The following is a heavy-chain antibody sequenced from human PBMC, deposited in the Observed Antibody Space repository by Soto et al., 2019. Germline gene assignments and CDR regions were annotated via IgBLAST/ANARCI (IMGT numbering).Heavy chain of an antibody. Sequence: ASVKVSCKASGGTFSSYAISWVRQAPGQGLEWMGGIIPIFGTANYAQKFQGRVTITADESKNQFSLKLSSVTAADTAVYYCARGSGRTTGPFDYWGQGTLVTVSS. CDR1: GGTFSSYA. D-gene: IGHD3-3*01. CDR2: IIPIFGTA. V-gene: IGHV1-69*13. CDR3: ARGSGRTTGPFDY. J-gene: IGHJ4*02.